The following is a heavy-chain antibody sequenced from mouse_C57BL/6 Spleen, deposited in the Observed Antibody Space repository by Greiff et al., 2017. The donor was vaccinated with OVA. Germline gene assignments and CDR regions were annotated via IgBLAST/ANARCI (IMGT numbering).Heavy chain of an antibody. Sequence: EVKVEESGPGLVKPSQSLSLTCSVTGYSITSGYYWNWIRQFPGNKLEWMGYISYDGSNNYNPSLKNRISITRDTSKNQFFLKLNSVTTEDTATYYCARGVTRGYFDYWGQGTTLTVSS. D-gene: IGHD2-5*01. V-gene: IGHV3-6*01. CDR2: ISYDGSN. CDR1: GYSITSGYY. J-gene: IGHJ2*01. CDR3: ARGVTRGYFDY.